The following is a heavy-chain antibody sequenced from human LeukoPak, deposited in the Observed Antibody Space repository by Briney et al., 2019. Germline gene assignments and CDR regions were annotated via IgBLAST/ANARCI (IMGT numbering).Heavy chain of an antibody. CDR2: IQQDGSEK. V-gene: IGHV3-7*01. Sequence: GGSLRLSCAASGFTFNYYWLTWVRQAPGKGLEWVANIQQDGSEKYYVDSVKGRFIISRDNAKNSLYLQMNSLRAEDTAVYYCARVRKLRTRGVMDPLDYWGQGTLVAVSS. CDR3: ARVRKLRTRGVMDPLDY. D-gene: IGHD3-10*01. J-gene: IGHJ4*02. CDR1: GFTFNYYW.